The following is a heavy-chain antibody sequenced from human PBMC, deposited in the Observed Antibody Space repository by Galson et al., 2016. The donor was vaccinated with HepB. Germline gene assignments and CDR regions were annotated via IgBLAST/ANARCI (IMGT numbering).Heavy chain of an antibody. Sequence: SETLSLTCAVSGGSISNNYWWSWVRQSPGSGLEWIGEIYQTGTANYNPPFTSRATISVDKSKNQISLRLNSVTAADTAVYYCTRGTLGTTASMAFDYWGQGTLVSVSS. CDR1: GGSISNNYW. J-gene: IGHJ4*02. CDR2: IYQTGTA. CDR3: TRGTLGTTASMAFDY. V-gene: IGHV4-4*02. D-gene: IGHD1-26*01.